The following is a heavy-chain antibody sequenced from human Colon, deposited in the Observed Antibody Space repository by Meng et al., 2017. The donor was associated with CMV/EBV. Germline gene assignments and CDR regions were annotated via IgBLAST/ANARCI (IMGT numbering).Heavy chain of an antibody. Sequence: GGSLRLSCGASGFTLSNYWMTWVRQAPGKGLEWLANIKEAGSEKSYADSVKGRFTISRDNAKNSLYLHMNNLRAEDTAVYYCARDYCSSPSCYDYVLDVWGQGTTVTVSS. CDR3: ARDYCSSPSCYDYVLDV. D-gene: IGHD2-2*01. J-gene: IGHJ6*02. CDR2: IKEAGSEK. V-gene: IGHV3-7*01. CDR1: GFTLSNYW.